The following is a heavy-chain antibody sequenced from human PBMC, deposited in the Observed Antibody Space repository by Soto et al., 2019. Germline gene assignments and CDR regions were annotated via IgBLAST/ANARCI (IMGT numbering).Heavy chain of an antibody. Sequence: EVQLLESGGGLVQPGGSLRLSCAASGFTFGGYAMNWVRQAPGKGLEWVAGISGGGVTTFYTDSVKGRFTISRDNSGNTLYLQMNSLRAEDTAVYFCGRKSQGSVTVTGNWYFDLWGRGTLVTVSS. CDR2: ISGGGVTT. CDR3: GRKSQGSVTVTGNWYFDL. J-gene: IGHJ2*01. CDR1: GFTFGGYA. D-gene: IGHD4-17*01. V-gene: IGHV3-23*01.